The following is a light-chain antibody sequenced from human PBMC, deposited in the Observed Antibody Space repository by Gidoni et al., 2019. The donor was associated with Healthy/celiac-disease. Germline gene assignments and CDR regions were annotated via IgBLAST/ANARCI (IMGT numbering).Light chain of an antibody. CDR3: QQYYSTLCS. CDR2: WAS. CDR1: QSVLYSSNNKNY. V-gene: IGKV4-1*01. Sequence: DIVMTQSPDSLAVSLGERATINCKSSQSVLYSSNNKNYLAWYQQKPGQPPKLLIYWASTRESGVPDRFSGSGSGTDFTLTISSLQAEDVAVYYCQQYYSTLCSFXQGTKLEIK. J-gene: IGKJ2*04.